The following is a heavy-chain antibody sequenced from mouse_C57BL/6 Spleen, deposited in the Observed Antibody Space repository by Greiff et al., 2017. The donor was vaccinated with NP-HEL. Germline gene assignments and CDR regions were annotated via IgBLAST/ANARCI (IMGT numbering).Heavy chain of an antibody. D-gene: IGHD2-2*01. J-gene: IGHJ3*01. CDR1: GYTFTDYY. V-gene: IGHV1-26*01. CDR3: ARGGVTTPFAY. Sequence: EVQLQQSGPELVKPGASVKISCKASGYTFTDYYMNWVKQSHGKSLEWIGDINPNNGGTSYNQKFKGKATLTVDKSSSTAYMELRSLTSEDSAVYYCARGGVTTPFAYWGQGTLVTVSA. CDR2: INPNNGGT.